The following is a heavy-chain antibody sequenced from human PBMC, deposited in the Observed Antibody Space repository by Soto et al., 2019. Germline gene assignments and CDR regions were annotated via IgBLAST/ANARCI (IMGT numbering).Heavy chain of an antibody. CDR3: AKPSVPRPRKTVTFDF. Sequence: GGSLRLSCAASGFSFSSYAMSWVRQAPGKGLEWVSTISGSDGKTFYADSVRGRFSISRDTSKNTLYLQMNSLRADDTAVYYCAKPSVPRPRKTVTFDFWGQGTLVTVSS. D-gene: IGHD4-17*01. CDR1: GFSFSSYA. V-gene: IGHV3-23*01. CDR2: ISGSDGKT. J-gene: IGHJ5*01.